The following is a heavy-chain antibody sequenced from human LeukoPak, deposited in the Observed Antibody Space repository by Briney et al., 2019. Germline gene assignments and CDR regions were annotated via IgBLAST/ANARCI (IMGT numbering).Heavy chain of an antibody. D-gene: IGHD6-19*01. CDR3: ATVAGTPNWFDP. CDR1: GGSISSYY. CDR2: IYYSGST. V-gene: IGHV4-59*08. Sequence: SETLSLTCTVSGGSISSYYWSWIRQPPGKGLEWIGYIYYSGSTNYNPSLKSRVTISVDTSKNQFSLKLSSVTAADTAVYYCATVAGTPNWFDPWGQGTLVTVSS. J-gene: IGHJ5*02.